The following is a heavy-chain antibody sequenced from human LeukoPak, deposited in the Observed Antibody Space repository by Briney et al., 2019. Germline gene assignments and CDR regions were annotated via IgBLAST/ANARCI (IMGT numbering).Heavy chain of an antibody. J-gene: IGHJ3*02. D-gene: IGHD4-11*01. CDR1: GFTVSSNY. CDR3: ARVMRDFREGYDT. CDR2: IYSGGST. Sequence: GGSLRLSCAASGFTVSSNYMSWVRRAPGKGLEWVSIIYSGGSTYYTDSVKGRFTISRDNSKNTLYLQMNSLRAEDTAVYYCARVMRDFREGYDTWGQGTMVTVSS. V-gene: IGHV3-66*02.